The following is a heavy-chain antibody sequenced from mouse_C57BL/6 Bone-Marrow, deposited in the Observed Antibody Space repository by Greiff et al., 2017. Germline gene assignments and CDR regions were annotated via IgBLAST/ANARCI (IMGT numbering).Heavy chain of an antibody. CDR2: ISDGGSYT. CDR1: GFTFSSSA. Sequence: EVQLVESGGGLVKPGGSLKLSRAASGFTFSSSAMSWVRQTLEKRLEWVATISDGGSYTYYPDNVKGRFTISRDNAKNNLYLQMSHLKSEDTAMYYCAREETFLGLDYWGHGTTLTVAS. V-gene: IGHV5-4*01. J-gene: IGHJ2*01. D-gene: IGHD4-1*01. CDR3: AREETFLGLDY.